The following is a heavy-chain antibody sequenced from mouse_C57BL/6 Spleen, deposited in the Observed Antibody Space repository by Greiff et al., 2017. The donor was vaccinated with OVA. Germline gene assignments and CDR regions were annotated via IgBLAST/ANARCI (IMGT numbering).Heavy chain of an antibody. Sequence: EVQGVESGGGLVKPGGSLKLSCAASGFTFSSYAMSWVRQTPEKRLEWVATISDGGSYTYYPDNVKGRFTISRDNTKNNLYLQMSHLKSEDTAMYYCAREGDSNCYYFDYWGQGTTLTVSS. V-gene: IGHV5-4*01. D-gene: IGHD2-5*01. J-gene: IGHJ2*01. CDR1: GFTFSSYA. CDR3: AREGDSNCYYFDY. CDR2: ISDGGSYT.